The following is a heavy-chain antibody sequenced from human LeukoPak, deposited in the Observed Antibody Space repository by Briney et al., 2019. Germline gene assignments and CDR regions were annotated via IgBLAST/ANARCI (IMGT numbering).Heavy chain of an antibody. CDR2: ISGSGGST. V-gene: IGHV3-23*01. Sequence: PGGSLRLSCAASGFTFSSYAMSWVRQAPGKGLEWVSAISGSGGSTYYADSVKGRFTISRDNSKNTLYLQMNSLRAEDTAVYYCARESYGDYPPYYYYGMDVWGQGTTVTVSS. CDR1: GFTFSSYA. J-gene: IGHJ6*02. D-gene: IGHD4-17*01. CDR3: ARESYGDYPPYYYYGMDV.